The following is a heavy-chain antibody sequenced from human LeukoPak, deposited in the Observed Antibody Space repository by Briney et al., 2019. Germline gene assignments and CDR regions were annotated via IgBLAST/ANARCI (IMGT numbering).Heavy chain of an antibody. CDR1: GFTFSSYG. CDR2: IRYDGSNK. J-gene: IGHJ4*02. CDR3: AAPGTTVTTLDY. D-gene: IGHD4-17*01. V-gene: IGHV3-30*02. Sequence: GGSLRLSCAASGFTFSSYGMHWVRQAPGKGLEWVAFIRYDGSNKYYADSVKGRFTISRDNSKNTLYLQMNSLRAEDTAVYYCAAPGTTVTTLDYWGQGTLVTVSS.